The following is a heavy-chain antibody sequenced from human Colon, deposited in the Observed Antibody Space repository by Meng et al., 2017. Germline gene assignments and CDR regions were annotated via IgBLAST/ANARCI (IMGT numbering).Heavy chain of an antibody. CDR2: IWYDGNNE. V-gene: IGHV3-33*01. CDR1: GFTFSNDA. Sequence: GGSLRLSCAASGFTFSNDAMHWVRQAPGKGLEWVALIWYDGNNEKYADSVKGRFTISRDNSKDTLYLQMNSLTAEDTAVYYCVRGRGSGSYLIDYWGQG. D-gene: IGHD3-10*01. CDR3: VRGRGSGSYLIDY. J-gene: IGHJ4*02.